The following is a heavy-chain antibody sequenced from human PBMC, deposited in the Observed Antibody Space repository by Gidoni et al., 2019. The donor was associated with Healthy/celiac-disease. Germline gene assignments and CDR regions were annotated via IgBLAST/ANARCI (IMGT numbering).Heavy chain of an antibody. V-gene: IGHV3-23*01. J-gene: IGHJ4*02. CDR2: ISGSGGRT. CDR3: AKVTTVTMEDY. CDR1: GFTFSSYA. Sequence: EVQLLDSGGGLLQPGGSLRLSCSAPGFTFSSYAMSWVRQAPGKGLEWVSAISGSGGRTYYADSVKGRFTISRDNSKNTLYLQMNSLRAEDTAVDYCAKVTTVTMEDYWGQGTLVTVSS. D-gene: IGHD4-17*01.